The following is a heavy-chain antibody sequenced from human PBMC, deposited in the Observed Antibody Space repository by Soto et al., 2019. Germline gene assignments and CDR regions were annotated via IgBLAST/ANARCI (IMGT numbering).Heavy chain of an antibody. Sequence: QVQLQESGPGLVKPSQTLSLTCTVSGGSISSGDYYWSWIRQPPGKGLEWIGYTYYSGSTYYNPSLKRRVTISVDTSKNQFALKLSSVTAADTAVYYCARRIAARNFDYWGQGTLVTVSS. J-gene: IGHJ4*02. CDR1: GGSISSGDYY. CDR3: ARRIAARNFDY. D-gene: IGHD6-6*01. V-gene: IGHV4-30-4*01. CDR2: TYYSGST.